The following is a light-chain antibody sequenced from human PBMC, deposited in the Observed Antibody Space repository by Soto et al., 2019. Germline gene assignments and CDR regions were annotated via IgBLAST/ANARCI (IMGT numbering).Light chain of an antibody. CDR3: QQSSSLPLT. V-gene: IGKV1-39*01. CDR1: QSITTL. J-gene: IGKJ4*01. CDR2: AAS. Sequence: DIQMTQSPSSLSASVGDSVTITCRASQSITTLVNWYQRKPGKAPYLLIYAASSLRSGVPSRFSGAGSGTDFSLTISTLQPEDFASYHCQQSSSLPLTFGGGTKVDIK.